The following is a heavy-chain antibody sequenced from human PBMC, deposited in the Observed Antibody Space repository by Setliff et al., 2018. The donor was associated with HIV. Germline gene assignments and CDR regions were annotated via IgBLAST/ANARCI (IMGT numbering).Heavy chain of an antibody. CDR1: GYTFTRYY. Sequence: GASVKVSCKASGYTFTRYYMHWVRQAPGQGLEWMGIINPSGGSTSYSQKFQGRVTMTRDTSTTTVYMELSSLRFEDTAVYDCARVYYGSGWGIRDAFDIWGQGTMVTVSS. CDR3: ARVYYGSGWGIRDAFDI. CDR2: INPSGGST. J-gene: IGHJ3*02. D-gene: IGHD3-10*01. V-gene: IGHV1-46*01.